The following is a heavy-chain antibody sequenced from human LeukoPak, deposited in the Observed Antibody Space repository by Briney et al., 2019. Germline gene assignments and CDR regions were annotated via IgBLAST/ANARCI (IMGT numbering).Heavy chain of an antibody. Sequence: GASVKVSCKASGYTFTSYGISWVRQAPGQGLEWMGWISAYNGNTNYAQKLQGRVTMTTDTSTSTAYMELRSLRSDDTAVYYCARDTYYDSSGYYFSWGQGTLVTVSS. CDR2: ISAYNGNT. CDR3: ARDTYYDSSGYYFS. V-gene: IGHV1-18*01. CDR1: GYTFTSYG. D-gene: IGHD3-22*01. J-gene: IGHJ5*02.